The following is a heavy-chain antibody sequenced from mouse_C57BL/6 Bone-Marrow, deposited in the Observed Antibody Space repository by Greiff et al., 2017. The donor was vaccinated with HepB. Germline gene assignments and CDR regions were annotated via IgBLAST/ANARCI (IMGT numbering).Heavy chain of an antibody. CDR1: GYTFTSYW. CDR3: ARGSSSLGYFDV. D-gene: IGHD1-1*01. J-gene: IGHJ1*03. V-gene: IGHV1-72*01. Sequence: VKLMESGAELARPGASVKLSCKASGYTFTSYWMHWVKQRPGRGLEWIGRIDPNSGGTKYNEKFKSKATLTVDKPSSTAYMQLSSLTSEDSAVYYCARGSSSLGYFDVWGTGTTVTVSS. CDR2: IDPNSGGT.